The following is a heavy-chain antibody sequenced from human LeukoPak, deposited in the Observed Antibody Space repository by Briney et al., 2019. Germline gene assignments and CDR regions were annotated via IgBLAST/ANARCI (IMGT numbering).Heavy chain of an antibody. V-gene: IGHV4-61*01. CDR2: KYSSGST. J-gene: IGHJ3*02. CDR1: GGSVSSGSYY. Sequence: SETLSLTCTVSGGSVSSGSYYWSWVRPPPGKGLEWIVHKYSSGSTSYNPSLMSRVTISLDMSKKQLSLKMSSVTAADTAVYYCARDKSGSSGYYDAFDIWGQGTMVTVSS. D-gene: IGHD3-22*01. CDR3: ARDKSGSSGYYDAFDI.